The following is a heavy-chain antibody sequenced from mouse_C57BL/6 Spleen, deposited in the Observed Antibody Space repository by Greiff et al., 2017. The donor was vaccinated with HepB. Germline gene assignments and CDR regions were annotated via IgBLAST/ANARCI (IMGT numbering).Heavy chain of an antibody. CDR3: AREDYGSSTGY. D-gene: IGHD1-1*01. CDR2: IYPGDGDT. CDR1: GYAFSSYW. Sequence: VQLQQSGAELVKPGHSVKISCKTSGYAFSSYWMHWVKQRPGKGLEWIGQIYPGDGDTNYNGKFKGKATLTADKSSSTAYMQLSSLTAEDSAVYFFAREDYGSSTGYWGQGTLVTVSA. V-gene: IGHV1-80*01. J-gene: IGHJ3*01.